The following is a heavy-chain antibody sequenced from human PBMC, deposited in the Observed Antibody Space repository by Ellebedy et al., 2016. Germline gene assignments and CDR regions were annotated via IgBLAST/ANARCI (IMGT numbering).Heavy chain of an antibody. CDR1: GLTFKSYA. Sequence: GGSLRLXXAAAGLTFKSYAMTWVRQAPGKGLEWVSGISGSGSSTHYADSVKGRFTISRDKSKNTVSLQMNRLRVEDTALYYCAKGYFSRAYCGGDCYLDDPFDVWGQGTVVTVSS. V-gene: IGHV3-23*01. J-gene: IGHJ3*01. CDR2: ISGSGSST. D-gene: IGHD2-21*01. CDR3: AKGYFSRAYCGGDCYLDDPFDV.